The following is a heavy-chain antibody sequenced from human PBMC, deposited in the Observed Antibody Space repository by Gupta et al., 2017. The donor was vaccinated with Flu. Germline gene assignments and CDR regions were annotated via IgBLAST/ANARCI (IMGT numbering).Heavy chain of an antibody. CDR2: IYHSGNT. CDR3: GHASPVLNGYYSLPFDY. J-gene: IGHJ4*02. D-gene: IGHD3-9*01. Sequence: GGWIRQSPGKGVDWIVSIYHSGNTYYNPYLKSRVTISVATSQTRFSLQMSAVTAADTAVYECGHASPVLNGYYSLPFDYWGQGAQGTVSS. V-gene: IGHV4-39*01.